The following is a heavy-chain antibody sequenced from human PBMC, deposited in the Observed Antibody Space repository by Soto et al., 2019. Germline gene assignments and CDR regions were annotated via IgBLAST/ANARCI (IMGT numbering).Heavy chain of an antibody. V-gene: IGHV3-23*01. Sequence: EVRLLESGGGLVKPGGSLRLSCATSGLTFSNYAMSWVRQAPGGGLEWVSSMSGSSSTTYYADSVRGRFTISRDRSKNTLCLQMSSLRAEDTALYYFAKNQALELPRVIDFWGQGTLVTVSS. J-gene: IGHJ4*02. CDR2: MSGSSSTT. CDR3: AKNQALELPRVIDF. CDR1: GLTFSNYA. D-gene: IGHD1-7*01.